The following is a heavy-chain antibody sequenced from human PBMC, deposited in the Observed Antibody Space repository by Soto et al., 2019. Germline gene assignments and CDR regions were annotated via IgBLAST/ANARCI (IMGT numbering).Heavy chain of an antibody. Sequence: SETLSLTCAVSGGSISGSYYYWCWLRQSPVKGPDGIGSFFYTWFTSYNPSLESRITFSVDTSKNQLSLKLTSMTAADTAVYFCAKTGPDGDDRFDPWGQGTLLTVSS. CDR2: FFYTWFT. D-gene: IGHD1-1*01. J-gene: IGHJ5*02. CDR3: AKTGPDGDDRFDP. V-gene: IGHV4-39*07. CDR1: GGSISGSYYY.